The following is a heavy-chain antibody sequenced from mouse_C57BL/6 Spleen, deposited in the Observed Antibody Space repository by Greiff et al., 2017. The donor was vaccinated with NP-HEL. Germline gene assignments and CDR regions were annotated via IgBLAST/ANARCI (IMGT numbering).Heavy chain of an antibody. CDR2: IRLKSDNYAT. V-gene: IGHV6-3*01. CDR3: SRSTMVTYYFDY. J-gene: IGHJ2*01. CDR1: GFTFSNYW. D-gene: IGHD2-2*01. Sequence: EVMLVESGGGLVQPGGSMKLSCVASGFTFSNYWMNWVRQSPEKGLEWVAQIRLKSDNYATHYAESVKGRFTISRDDSKSSVYLQMNNLRAEDTGIYYCSRSTMVTYYFDYWGQGTTLTVSS.